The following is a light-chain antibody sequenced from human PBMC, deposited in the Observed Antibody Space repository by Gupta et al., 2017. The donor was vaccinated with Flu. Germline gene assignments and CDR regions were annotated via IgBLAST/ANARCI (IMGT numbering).Light chain of an antibody. CDR2: GAS. CDR1: QSVSSNY. V-gene: IGKV3-20*01. CDR3: QQYGSSPRT. J-gene: IGKJ1*01. Sequence: IVLTQSPGTLSLSPGERATLSCRASQSVSSNYLAWYQQKPGQAPRLLIYGASSRATGIPDRFSGSVSGTDFTLTISRLVPEDFAVYYCQQYGSSPRTFGQGTKVEIK.